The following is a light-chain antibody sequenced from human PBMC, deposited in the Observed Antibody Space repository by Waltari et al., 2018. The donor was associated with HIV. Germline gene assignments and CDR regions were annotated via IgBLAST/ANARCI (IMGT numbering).Light chain of an antibody. Sequence: DIVMTQSPDSLTVSLGERATINCKSNQTLFYSSNNKNYLAWYQQKPRQPPKLLSYWASSRESGVPERFIGSGSVTNFSLTISSLKAEDVAIYYCQQYFNIPYTFGRGTKVEI. V-gene: IGKV4-1*01. CDR3: QQYFNIPYT. CDR1: QTLFYSSNNKNY. J-gene: IGKJ2*01. CDR2: WAS.